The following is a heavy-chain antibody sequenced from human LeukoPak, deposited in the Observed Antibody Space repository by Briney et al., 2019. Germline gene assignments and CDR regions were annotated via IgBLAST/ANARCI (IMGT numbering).Heavy chain of an antibody. Sequence: GGSLRLSCAVTGFTVSNDYMSWVRQAPGKGLEWVSVIYGGGATYYADSVRGRFTISRDNFENTLFLQMDNLRAEDTAVYYCTRLLPSSHHFFDSWGQGTLVAVSS. V-gene: IGHV3-53*01. CDR3: TRLLPSSHHFFDS. D-gene: IGHD6-6*01. CDR2: IYGGGAT. CDR1: GFTVSNDY. J-gene: IGHJ4*02.